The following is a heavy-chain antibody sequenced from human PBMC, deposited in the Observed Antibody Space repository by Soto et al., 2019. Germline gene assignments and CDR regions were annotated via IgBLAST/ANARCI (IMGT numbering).Heavy chain of an antibody. J-gene: IGHJ4*02. V-gene: IGHV3-30*18. CDR1: GFTFSSYG. CDR2: ISYDGSNK. D-gene: IGHD3-3*01. CDR3: AKDGVRFLEWLFYFDY. Sequence: PVGSLRLSCAASGFTFSSYGMHWVRQAPGKGLEWVAVISYDGSNKYYADSVKGRFTISRDNSKNTLYLQMNSLRAEDTAVYYCAKDGVRFLEWLFYFDYWGQGTLVTVS.